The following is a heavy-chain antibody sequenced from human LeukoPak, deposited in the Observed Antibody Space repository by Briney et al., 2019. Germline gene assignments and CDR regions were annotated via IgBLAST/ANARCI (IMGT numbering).Heavy chain of an antibody. Sequence: PGGSLRLSCVASGFTFSSYSMNWVRQAPGKGLGWVSNISSSSSTIYYADSVKGRFTISRDNAKNSLYLQMNSLGAEDTAVYYCARAVTGRGSSFDYWGQGTLVTVSS. CDR3: ARAVTGRGSSFDY. CDR2: ISSSSSTI. V-gene: IGHV3-48*01. D-gene: IGHD6-19*01. J-gene: IGHJ4*02. CDR1: GFTFSSYS.